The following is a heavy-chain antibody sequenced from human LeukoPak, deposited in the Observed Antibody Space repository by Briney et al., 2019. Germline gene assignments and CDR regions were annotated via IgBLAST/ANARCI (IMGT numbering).Heavy chain of an antibody. Sequence: PGGSLRLSCAASGFTFSSYAMSWVRQAPGKGLEWVSAISGSGGSTYYADSVKGRFTISRDNSKNTLYLQMNSLRAEDTAVYYCAKDYGYYYDGNGYYHFDYWGPGTLVTVSS. CDR1: GFTFSSYA. J-gene: IGHJ4*02. V-gene: IGHV3-23*01. CDR3: AKDYGYYYDGNGYYHFDY. CDR2: ISGSGGST. D-gene: IGHD3-22*01.